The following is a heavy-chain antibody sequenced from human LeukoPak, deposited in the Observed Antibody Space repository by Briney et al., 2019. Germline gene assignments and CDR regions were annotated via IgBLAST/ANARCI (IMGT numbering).Heavy chain of an antibody. J-gene: IGHJ4*02. Sequence: GGSLGLSCAASGFIFNRNAISWVRQAPGKGLEWVSTIGGSGDKTFYADSVKGRFTISRDNSRNMVHLQMNSLTGEDTALYYCVRRGDASSGWGDHDFWGQGALVTVSS. D-gene: IGHD6-19*01. V-gene: IGHV3-23*01. CDR3: VRRGDASSGWGDHDF. CDR2: IGGSGDKT. CDR1: GFIFNRNA.